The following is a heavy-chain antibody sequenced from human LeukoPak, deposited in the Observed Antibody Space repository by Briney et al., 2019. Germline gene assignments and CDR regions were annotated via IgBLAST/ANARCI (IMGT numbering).Heavy chain of an antibody. CDR1: GFTFSSYG. CDR3: ARSNYIDAFDI. D-gene: IGHD1-7*01. CDR2: ISSSSSTI. V-gene: IGHV3-48*01. Sequence: GGSLRLSCAASGFTFSSYGMNWVRQAPGKGLEWVSYISSSSSTIYYADSVKGRFTISRDNAKNSLYLQMNSLRGEDTAVYYCARSNYIDAFDIWGQGTMVTVSS. J-gene: IGHJ3*02.